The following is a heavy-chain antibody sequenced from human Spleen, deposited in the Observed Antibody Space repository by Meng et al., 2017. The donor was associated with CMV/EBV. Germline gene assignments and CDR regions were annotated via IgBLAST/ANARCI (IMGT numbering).Heavy chain of an antibody. CDR2: INNDGSGT. D-gene: IGHD1-26*01. CDR3: VNDGQWELLKYFDY. CDR1: GFTFSNYW. J-gene: IGHJ4*02. Sequence: GGSLRLSSAASGFTFSNYWMHWVRQAPGKGLVWISRINNDGSGTDYADSVKGRFTMSRDNAKNTLYLQMNSLRAEDTAVYYCVNDGQWELLKYFDYWGQGTLVTVSS. V-gene: IGHV3-74*01.